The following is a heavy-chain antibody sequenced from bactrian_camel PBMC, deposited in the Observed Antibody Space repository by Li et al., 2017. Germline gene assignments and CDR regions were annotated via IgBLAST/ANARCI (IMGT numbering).Heavy chain of an antibody. CDR2: IGSDDVA. CDR1: GSIYNDNC. Sequence: QVQLVESGGGSVQAGGSRRLSCTPSGSIYNDNCMGWFRQAPGKGRLEREAVASIGSDDVAAYADSMEGRFTISRDTAEDTLYLEMNSLKPEDTAMYYCAARLDGGRWNRLSSRLNNFWGQGTQVTVS. J-gene: IGHJ4*01. CDR3: AARLDGGRWNRLSSRLNNF. V-gene: IGHV3S53*01. D-gene: IGHD1*01.